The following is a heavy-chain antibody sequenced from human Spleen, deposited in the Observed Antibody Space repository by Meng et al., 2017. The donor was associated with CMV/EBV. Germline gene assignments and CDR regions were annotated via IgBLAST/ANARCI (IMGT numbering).Heavy chain of an antibody. Sequence: ASVKVSCKASGYTFTGYYLHWVRQAPGQGLEWMGWINPRTGGTHYAQKFQGRVTMTTDTSTSTAYMELRSLRSDDTAVYYCARDLSSSGFDLWGRGTLVTVSS. CDR3: ARDLSSSGFDL. D-gene: IGHD6-6*01. J-gene: IGHJ2*01. CDR2: INPRTGGT. V-gene: IGHV1-2*02. CDR1: GYTFTGYY.